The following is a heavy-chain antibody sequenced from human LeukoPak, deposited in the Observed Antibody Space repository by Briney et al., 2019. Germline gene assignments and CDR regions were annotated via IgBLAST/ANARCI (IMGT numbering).Heavy chain of an antibody. J-gene: IGHJ6*03. Sequence: GGSLRLSCAASGFTFSSYWMSWVRQAPGKGLEWVANIKQDGSEKYYVDSVKGRFTIARDNAKNSLYLQMNSLRAEDTAVYYCARSSITMVRGVIKSTTSWYHYYNMDVWGKGTTVTVSS. D-gene: IGHD3-10*01. CDR3: ARSSITMVRGVIKSTTSWYHYYNMDV. CDR1: GFTFSSYW. V-gene: IGHV3-7*01. CDR2: IKQDGSEK.